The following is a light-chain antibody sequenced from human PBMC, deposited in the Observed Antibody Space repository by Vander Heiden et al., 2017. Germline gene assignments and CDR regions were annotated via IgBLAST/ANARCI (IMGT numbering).Light chain of an antibody. CDR3: QQYNNWPPGT. CDR2: GAS. J-gene: IGKJ1*01. V-gene: IGKV3-15*01. Sequence: EIVMTQSPATLSVSPGERATLSSRASQSVSSNLAWYQQKPGQASRLLIYGASTRATGIPARFSGSGYGTEFTLTISSLQSEDFAVYYCQQYNNWPPGTFGQGTKVEIK. CDR1: QSVSSN.